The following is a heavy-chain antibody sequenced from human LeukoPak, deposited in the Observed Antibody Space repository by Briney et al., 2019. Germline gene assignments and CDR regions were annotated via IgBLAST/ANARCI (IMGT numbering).Heavy chain of an antibody. J-gene: IGHJ6*02. D-gene: IGHD2-2*01. V-gene: IGHV4-61*01. CDR2: IYYSGST. Sequence: SETLSLTCTVSGGSVSSGSYYWSWIRQPPGTGLEWIGYIYYSGSTNYNPSLKSRVTISVDTSKNQFSLKLSSVTAADTAVYYCARDCSSTSYYYYYYGMDVWGQGTTVTVSS. CDR1: GGSVSSGSYY. CDR3: ARDCSSTSYYYYYYGMDV.